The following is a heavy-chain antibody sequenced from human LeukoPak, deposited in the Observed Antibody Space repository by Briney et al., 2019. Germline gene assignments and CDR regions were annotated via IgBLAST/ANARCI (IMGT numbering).Heavy chain of an antibody. CDR3: ARDRFGDHSQNYYELGY. CDR1: ADSIVSDPSY. V-gene: IGHV4-61*02. CDR2: MRISRTT. J-gene: IGHJ4*02. Sequence: SQTLSLTCTVSADSIVSDPSYWSWIRQPAGKGMEWIVRMRISRTTNYNPSFKSRANISADTSKTQFSLMLTSVTAADTAVYYCARDRFGDHSQNYYELGYWGQGKLVTISS. D-gene: IGHD3-3*01.